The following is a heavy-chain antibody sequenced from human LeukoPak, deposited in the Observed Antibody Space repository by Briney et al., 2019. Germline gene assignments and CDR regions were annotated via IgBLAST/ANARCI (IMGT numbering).Heavy chain of an antibody. Sequence: PGGSLRLSCAASGFTFSSYWMSWVRQAPGKGLEWVANIKQDGSEKYYVDSVKGRFTISRDNAKNSLYLQMNSLRAEDTAVYYCARDPGEWDGNMDVWGKGTTVTVSS. V-gene: IGHV3-7*01. J-gene: IGHJ6*03. CDR1: GFTFSSYW. CDR2: IKQDGSEK. D-gene: IGHD3-10*01. CDR3: ARDPGEWDGNMDV.